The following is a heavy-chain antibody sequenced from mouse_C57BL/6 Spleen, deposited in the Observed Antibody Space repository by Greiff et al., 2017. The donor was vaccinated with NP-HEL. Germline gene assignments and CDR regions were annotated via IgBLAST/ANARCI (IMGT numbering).Heavy chain of an antibody. D-gene: IGHD2-4*01. V-gene: IGHV6-3*01. J-gene: IGHJ2*01. CDR2: IRLKSDNYAT. Sequence: EVKLVESGGGLVQPGGSMTLSCVASGFTFSNYWMNWVRQSPVKGLEWVAQIRLKSDNYATHYAESVKGRFTISRDDSKSSVYLQMNNLRAEDTGIYYCTELYDYGEDYWGQGTTLTVSS. CDR1: GFTFSNYW. CDR3: TELYDYGEDY.